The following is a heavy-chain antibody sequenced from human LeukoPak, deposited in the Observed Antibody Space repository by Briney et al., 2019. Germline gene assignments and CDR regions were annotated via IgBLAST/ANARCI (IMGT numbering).Heavy chain of an antibody. CDR1: GYSISSGYY. Sequence: SETLSLACTVSGYSISSGYYWGWIRQPPGKGLEWIGSIYHSGSTYYNPSLKSRVTISVDTSKNQFSLKLSSVTAADTAVYYCARGLGGAPTTVLSWGQGTLVTVSS. CDR2: IYHSGST. V-gene: IGHV4-38-2*02. CDR3: ARGLGGAPTTVLS. J-gene: IGHJ5*02. D-gene: IGHD4-17*01.